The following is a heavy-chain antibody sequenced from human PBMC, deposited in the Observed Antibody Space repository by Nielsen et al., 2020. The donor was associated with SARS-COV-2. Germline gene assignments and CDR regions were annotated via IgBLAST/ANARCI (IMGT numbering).Heavy chain of an antibody. V-gene: IGHV4-39*07. J-gene: IGHJ6*02. D-gene: IGHD3-3*01. CDR1: GGSITSSGHY. CDR2: ISYSGST. CDR3: ARERVGGITIFGVVTRYGMDV. Sequence: SETLSLTCTVSGGSITSSGHYWGWIRQPPGKGLEWIGSISYSGSTYYNPSLKSRLTISVDTSKNQFSLKLSSVTAADTALYYCARERVGGITIFGVVTRYGMDVWGQGTTVTVSS.